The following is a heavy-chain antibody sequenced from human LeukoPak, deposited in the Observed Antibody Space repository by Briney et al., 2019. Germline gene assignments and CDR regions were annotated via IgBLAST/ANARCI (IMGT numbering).Heavy chain of an antibody. Sequence: SETLSLTCTVSGGSISSSSYYWGWIRRPPGKGLEWIGSIYYSGSTYYNPSLKSRVTISVDTSKNQFSLKLSSVTAADTAVYYCARDYPDSSGPNWFDPWGQGTLVTVSS. CDR2: IYYSGST. CDR1: GGSISSSSYY. V-gene: IGHV4-39*07. J-gene: IGHJ5*02. CDR3: ARDYPDSSGPNWFDP. D-gene: IGHD3-22*01.